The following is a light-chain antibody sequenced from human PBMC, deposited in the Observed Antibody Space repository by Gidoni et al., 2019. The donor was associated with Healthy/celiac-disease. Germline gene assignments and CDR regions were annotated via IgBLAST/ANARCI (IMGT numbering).Light chain of an antibody. V-gene: IGKV1-39*01. CDR2: AAS. J-gene: IGKJ2*02. CDR3: QQSYSTPGT. Sequence: DIQMTQSPSSLSASVVDRVTITCRASQSISSYLNWYQQKPGKAPKLLIYAASSLQSGVPSRFSGSGSGTDFTLTISSLQPEDFATYYCQQSYSTPGTFGQGTKLEIK. CDR1: QSISSY.